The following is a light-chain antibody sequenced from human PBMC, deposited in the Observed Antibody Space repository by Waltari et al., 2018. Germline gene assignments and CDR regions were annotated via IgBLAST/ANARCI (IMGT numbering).Light chain of an antibody. V-gene: IGKV4-1*01. CDR1: QSDLYSSNNKNY. CDR3: QQYYSTPPT. J-gene: IGKJ4*01. Sequence: DIVMTQSPDSLAVSLGARATINCKSSQSDLYSSNNKNYLAWYQQKPGQPPNLLIYWASTRESGVPDRFRGSGSGTDFTLTISSLQAEDVAVYYCQQYYSTPPTFGGGTKVEIK. CDR2: WAS.